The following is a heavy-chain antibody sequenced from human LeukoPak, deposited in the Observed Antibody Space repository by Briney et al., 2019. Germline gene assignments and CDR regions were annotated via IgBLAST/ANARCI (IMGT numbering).Heavy chain of an antibody. Sequence: QPGGSLRLSCAASRFTVSSNYMSWVRQAPGKGLEWISFISAAGTTDYADSMKGRFTISRDNSKNTLYLQIDSLRAEDTAVYYCATSSGPSYSFDYWGQGTLVTVSS. J-gene: IGHJ4*02. CDR3: ATSSGPSYSFDY. V-gene: IGHV3-53*01. D-gene: IGHD1-26*01. CDR1: RFTVSSNY. CDR2: ISAAGTT.